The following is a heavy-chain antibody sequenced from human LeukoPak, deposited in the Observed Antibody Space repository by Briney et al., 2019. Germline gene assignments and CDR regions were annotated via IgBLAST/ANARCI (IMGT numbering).Heavy chain of an antibody. Sequence: TGGSLRLSCAASGFTVSSCYMSWVRQAPGKGLEWVSVIYIGGSTYYADSVKGRFTISRDNSKNTLYLQMNSMRAEDTAVYYCASDISSSLGASNIWGQGTMVTVSS. CDR2: IYIGGST. J-gene: IGHJ3*02. CDR1: GFTVSSCY. V-gene: IGHV3-53*01. CDR3: ASDISSSLGASNI. D-gene: IGHD6-6*01.